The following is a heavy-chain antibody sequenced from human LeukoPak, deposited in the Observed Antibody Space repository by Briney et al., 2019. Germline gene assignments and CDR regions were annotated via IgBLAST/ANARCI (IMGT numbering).Heavy chain of an antibody. J-gene: IGHJ4*02. CDR3: AREEAIAVAGSLDY. CDR1: GGTFSSYA. CDR2: IIPIFGTA. V-gene: IGHV1-69*13. D-gene: IGHD6-19*01. Sequence: SVKVSCKASGGTFSSYAISWERQAPGQGLEWMGGIIPIFGTANYAQKFQGRVTITADESTSTAYMELSSLRSEDTAVYYCAREEAIAVAGSLDYWGQGTLVTVSS.